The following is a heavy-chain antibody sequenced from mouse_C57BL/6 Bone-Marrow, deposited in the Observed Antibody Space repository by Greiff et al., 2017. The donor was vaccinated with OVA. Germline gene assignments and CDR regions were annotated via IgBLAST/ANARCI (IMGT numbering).Heavy chain of an antibody. D-gene: IGHD1-1*01. V-gene: IGHV14-4*01. Sequence: VELKESGAELVRPGASVKLSCTASGFNIKDDYMHWVKQRPEQGLEWIGWIDPENGDTEYASKFQGKATITADTSSNTAYLQLSSLTSEDTAVYYCTSVVGNWGQGTLVTVSA. CDR2: IDPENGDT. CDR3: TSVVGN. CDR1: GFNIKDDY. J-gene: IGHJ3*01.